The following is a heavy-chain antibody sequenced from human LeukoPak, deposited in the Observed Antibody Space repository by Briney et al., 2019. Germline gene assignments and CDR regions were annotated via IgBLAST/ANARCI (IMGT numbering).Heavy chain of an antibody. CDR2: IDNDGHGI. Sequence: QPGGSLRLSCVTSGFTFSGYLMHWVRQGPEKGLELVSRIDNDGHGIIYADSVKGRFTTSRDNVKNTLYLQMNSLRVEDTAVYYCAAGGGWDPSFGVVTHIDAWGKGTTVVVS. CDR3: AAGGGWDPSFGVVTHIDA. D-gene: IGHD3-3*01. CDR1: GFTFSGYL. V-gene: IGHV3-74*01. J-gene: IGHJ6*03.